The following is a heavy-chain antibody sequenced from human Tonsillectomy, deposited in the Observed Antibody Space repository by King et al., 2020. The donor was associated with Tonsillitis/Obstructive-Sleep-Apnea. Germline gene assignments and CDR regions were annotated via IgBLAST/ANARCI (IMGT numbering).Heavy chain of an antibody. V-gene: IGHV3-20*04. D-gene: IGHD4-17*01. J-gene: IGHJ4*02. CDR1: GFSFGDYG. Sequence: VQLVESGGRVVRPGGSLRLSCAASGFSFGDYGMSWGRQAPGKGLEWVSGINWNGDSTGYADSVKGRFTISRDNTKNSLYLQMNSLRAEDTAFYYCAKNYGDPDYWGQGTLVTVSS. CDR3: AKNYGDPDY. CDR2: INWNGDST.